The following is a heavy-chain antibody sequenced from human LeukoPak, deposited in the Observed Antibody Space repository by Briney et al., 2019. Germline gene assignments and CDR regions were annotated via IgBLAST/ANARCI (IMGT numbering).Heavy chain of an antibody. CDR2: INGGNTNT. J-gene: IGHJ6*02. Sequence: ASVKVSCKASGYTFTSYAIHWVRQAPGQRLEWMGWINGGNTNTKYSQKFQGRVTITRDTSASKAYMELRSLRPEDTAVYYCARDYTLFGVVLGGMDVWGQGTTVTVSS. CDR3: ARDYTLFGVVLGGMDV. CDR1: GYTFTSYA. V-gene: IGHV1-3*01. D-gene: IGHD3-3*01.